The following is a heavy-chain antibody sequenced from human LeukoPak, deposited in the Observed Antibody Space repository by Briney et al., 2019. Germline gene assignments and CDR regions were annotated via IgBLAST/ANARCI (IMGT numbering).Heavy chain of an antibody. Sequence: GGSLRLSCAASGFTFSSYGMHWVRQAPGKGLEWVSFIRYDGSNEYYADSVRGRFTISRDNSKNTLYLQINSLRPEDTAVYHCAKDACGGDCGXFDSXXQGXLITV. J-gene: IGHJ4*02. CDR1: GFTFSSYG. CDR2: IRYDGSNE. D-gene: IGHD2-21*02. CDR3: AKDACGGDCGXFDS. V-gene: IGHV3-30*02.